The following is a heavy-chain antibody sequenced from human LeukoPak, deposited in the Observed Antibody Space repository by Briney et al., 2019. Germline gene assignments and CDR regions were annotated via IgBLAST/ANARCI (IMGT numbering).Heavy chain of an antibody. V-gene: IGHV4-34*01. CDR1: GGSFSGYY. J-gene: IGHJ4*02. CDR2: INHSGST. CDR3: ARRDGYYDSSGYMGD. D-gene: IGHD3-22*01. Sequence: KPSETLSLTCAVYGGSFSGYYWSWIRQPPGKGLEWIGEINHSGSTNYNPSLKSRVTISVDTSKNQFSLKLSSVTAADTAVYYCARRDGYYDSSGYMGDWGQGTLVTVSS.